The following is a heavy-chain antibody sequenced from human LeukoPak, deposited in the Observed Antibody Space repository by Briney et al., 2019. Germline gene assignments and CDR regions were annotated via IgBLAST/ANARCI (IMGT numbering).Heavy chain of an antibody. CDR3: ASGGTTGTTWVFFEYYYGMDV. CDR1: GFTFSSYS. V-gene: IGHV3-21*01. Sequence: GGSLRLSCAASGFTFSSYSMNWVRQAPGKGLEWVSSISSSSYIYYADSVKGRFTISRDNAKNSLYLQMNSLRAEDTAVYYCASGGTTGTTWVFFEYYYGMDVWGQGTTVTVSS. D-gene: IGHD1-1*01. J-gene: IGHJ6*02. CDR2: ISSSSYI.